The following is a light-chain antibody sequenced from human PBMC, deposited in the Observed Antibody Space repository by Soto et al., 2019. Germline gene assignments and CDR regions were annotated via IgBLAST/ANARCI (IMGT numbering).Light chain of an antibody. CDR2: DAS. Sequence: DIQMTHSPSTLSASVGDRVTITCRASQSISSWLAWYQQKPGKAPKLLIYDASSLESGVPSRFSGSGSGTEFPLTLSSLQPDDFATYYCQQYNSYSTWTFGQGTKVEIK. J-gene: IGKJ1*01. CDR1: QSISSW. V-gene: IGKV1-5*01. CDR3: QQYNSYSTWT.